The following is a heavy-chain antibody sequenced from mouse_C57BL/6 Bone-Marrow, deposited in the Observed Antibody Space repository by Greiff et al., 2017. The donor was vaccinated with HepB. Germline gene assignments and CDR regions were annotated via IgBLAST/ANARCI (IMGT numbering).Heavy chain of an antibody. CDR2: IRSKSNNYAT. CDR3: VREGITTVVAGDYYAMDY. V-gene: IGHV10-1*01. D-gene: IGHD1-1*01. Sequence: GGGLVQPKGSLKLSCAASGFSFNTYAMNWVRQAPGKGLEWVARIRSKSNNYATYYADSVKDRFTISRDDSESMLYLQMNNLKTEDTAMYYCVREGITTVVAGDYYAMDYWGQGTSVTVSS. CDR1: GFSFNTYA. J-gene: IGHJ4*01.